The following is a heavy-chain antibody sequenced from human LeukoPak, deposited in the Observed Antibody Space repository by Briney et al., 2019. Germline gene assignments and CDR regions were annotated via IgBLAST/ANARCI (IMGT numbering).Heavy chain of an antibody. CDR3: ASTERCSTTCPLDY. CDR1: GGSLSGYY. CDR2: IYYSGST. D-gene: IGHD2-2*01. V-gene: IGHV4-59*12. J-gene: IGHJ4*02. Sequence: PSETLSLTCAVYGGSLSGYYWNWIRQPPGTGLEWIGYIYYSGSTNYTPSLKSRVTISLDTSRNQFSLKLTSVTAADTAVYYCASTERCSTTCPLDYWGQGTLVTVSS.